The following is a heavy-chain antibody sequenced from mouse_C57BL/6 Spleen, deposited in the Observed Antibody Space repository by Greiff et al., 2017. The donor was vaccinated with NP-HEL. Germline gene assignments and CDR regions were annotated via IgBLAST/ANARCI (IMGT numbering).Heavy chain of an antibody. V-gene: IGHV1-74*01. Sequence: QVHVKQPGAELVKPGASVKVSCKASGYTFTSYWMHWVKQRPGQGLEWIGRIHPSDSDTNYNQKFKGKATLTVDKSSSTAYMQLSSLTSEDSAVYYCAIEIRYDLWLAYWGQGTLVTVSA. CDR3: AIEIRYDLWLAY. CDR1: GYTFTSYW. D-gene: IGHD2-3*01. J-gene: IGHJ3*01. CDR2: IHPSDSDT.